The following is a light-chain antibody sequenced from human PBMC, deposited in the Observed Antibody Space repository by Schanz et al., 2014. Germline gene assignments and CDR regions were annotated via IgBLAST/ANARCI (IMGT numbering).Light chain of an antibody. Sequence: QSVLTQPPSVSGALGQRVTISCTGSSSNIGAGYDVHWYQQLPGTAPKLLIYGNSNRPSGGPGRFSGSRSGTSASLAITGLQAEDEADYYCQSYDSSLSGYVFGTGTKLTVL. V-gene: IGLV1-40*01. J-gene: IGLJ1*01. CDR2: GNS. CDR1: SSNIGAGYD. CDR3: QSYDSSLSGYV.